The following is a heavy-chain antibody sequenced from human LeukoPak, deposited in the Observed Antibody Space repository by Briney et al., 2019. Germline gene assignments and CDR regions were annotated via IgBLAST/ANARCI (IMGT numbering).Heavy chain of an antibody. CDR3: ARPRTTGTWRDAFDI. J-gene: IGHJ3*02. Sequence: GESLKISCKGSGYSFTSYWIGWVRQMPGKGLEWMGIIYPGDSDTRYSPSFQGQVTISADKSISTAYLQWSSLKASDTAMYYSARPRTTGTWRDAFDIWGQGTMVTVSS. CDR2: IYPGDSDT. D-gene: IGHD1-1*01. V-gene: IGHV5-51*01. CDR1: GYSFTSYW.